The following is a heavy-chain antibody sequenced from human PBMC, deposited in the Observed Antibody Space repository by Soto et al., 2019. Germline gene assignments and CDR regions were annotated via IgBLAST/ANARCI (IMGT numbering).Heavy chain of an antibody. Sequence: QVQLVESGGGVVQPGRPLRLSCAASGFTFSSYAMHWVRQAPGKGLEWVAVISYDGSNKYYADSVKDRFTISRDNSNNTLYLPMNSLRAEDTPVYYCARDLRDDDSSGYHRLFGIPDYWGQGTLVTVSS. CDR1: GFTFSSYA. J-gene: IGHJ4*02. D-gene: IGHD3-22*01. CDR2: ISYDGSNK. CDR3: ARDLRDDDSSGYHRLFGIPDY. V-gene: IGHV3-30-3*01.